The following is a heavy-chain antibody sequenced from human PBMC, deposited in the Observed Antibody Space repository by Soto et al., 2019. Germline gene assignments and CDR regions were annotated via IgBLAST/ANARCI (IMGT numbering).Heavy chain of an antibody. CDR2: IYYSGNT. Sequence: SGGSLRRRRWGGWIRQPPGKGLEWIGYIYYSGNTYYNTSLKSRVTMSVDTSRNQFSLKLTSVTAVDIAVYLCARRARSTLFPYW. V-gene: IGHV4-28*01. J-gene: IGHJ2*01. CDR3: ARRARSTLFPYW. D-gene: IGHD3-3*01. CDR1: GGSLRRRRW.